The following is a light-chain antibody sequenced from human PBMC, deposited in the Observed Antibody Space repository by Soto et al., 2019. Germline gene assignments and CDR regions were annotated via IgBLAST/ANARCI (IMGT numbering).Light chain of an antibody. J-gene: IGKJ1*01. CDR2: KAS. CDR1: QSISSW. CDR3: QQYNDNLT. Sequence: DIQMTQSPSTLSASVGDRVTITCRASQSISSWLAWYQQKPGTAPKRLIYKASTLQTGVPSRFSCSGSGPEFAHTLSCLQPDDFATYYSQQYNDNLTSGKGNNVEIK. V-gene: IGKV1-5*03.